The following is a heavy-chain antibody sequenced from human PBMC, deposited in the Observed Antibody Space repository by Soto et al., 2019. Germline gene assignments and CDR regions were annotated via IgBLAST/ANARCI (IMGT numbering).Heavy chain of an antibody. J-gene: IGHJ4*02. Sequence: QVQLQESGPGLVKPSETLSLTCTVSGDSINDYYWTWIRQPPWAGLEWIGYIHYSGLTNYNPSLTSRVTISMDTSKNQFFLKLTSMAAADTAVYYCARRWSGIDFWGQGTLVTVSS. CDR3: ARRWSGIDF. CDR1: GDSINDYY. CDR2: IHYSGLT. D-gene: IGHD3-3*01. V-gene: IGHV4-59*01.